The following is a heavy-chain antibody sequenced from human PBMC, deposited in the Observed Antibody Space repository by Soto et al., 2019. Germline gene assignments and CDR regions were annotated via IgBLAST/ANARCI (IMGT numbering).Heavy chain of an antibody. V-gene: IGHV3-23*01. CDR3: AHPRGYGVFDAYDI. Sequence: TVVSLRLSGAASGFTFSTYAMSWVGQAPGKGLEWVSAISAGGGSTYYADSVKGRFTISRDNSINTLYMQMNSLRTEDTAVYYCAHPRGYGVFDAYDIWGQGAMVTVSS. J-gene: IGHJ3*02. CDR2: ISAGGGST. CDR1: GFTFSTYA. D-gene: IGHD4-17*01.